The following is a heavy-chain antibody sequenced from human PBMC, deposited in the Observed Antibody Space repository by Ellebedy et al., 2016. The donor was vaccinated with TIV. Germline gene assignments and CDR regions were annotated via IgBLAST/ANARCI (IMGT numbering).Heavy chain of an antibody. CDR2: IYWNDDK. CDR1: GFSLSTSGVG. V-gene: IGHV2-5*01. J-gene: IGHJ6*02. CDR3: AHREDYSNYVDYYGIDV. Sequence: SGPTLVQPTQTLTLTYTFSGFSLSTSGVGVGWIRQPPGKALEWLALIYWNDDKRYSPSLKSRLTITKDTSKNQVVLTMTNMDPVDTATYYCAHREDYSNYVDYYGIDVWGQGTTVTVSS. D-gene: IGHD4-11*01.